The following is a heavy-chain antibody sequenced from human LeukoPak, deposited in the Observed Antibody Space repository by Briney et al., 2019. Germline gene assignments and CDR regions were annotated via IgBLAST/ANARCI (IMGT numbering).Heavy chain of an antibody. J-gene: IGHJ3*02. CDR1: GGSISSSSYY. CDR2: IYYSGST. V-gene: IGHV4-39*01. Sequence: PSETLSLTCTVSGGSISSSSYYWGWIRQPPGKGLEWIGSIYYSGSTYYNPSLKSRVTISIDTSKNQFSLKVSSVTAADTAVYYCARRGKQLDAFDIWGQGTMVTVSS. CDR3: ARRGKQLDAFDI. D-gene: IGHD6-13*01.